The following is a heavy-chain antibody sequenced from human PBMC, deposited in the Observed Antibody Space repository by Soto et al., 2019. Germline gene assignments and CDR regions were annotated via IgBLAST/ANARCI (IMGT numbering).Heavy chain of an antibody. Sequence: GPSVKVSCKASGYTFTSYGISWVRQAPGQGLEWMGWISAYNGNTNYAQKLQGRVTMTTDTSTSTAYMELRSLRSDDTAVYYCARAMSIAARGDWFDPWGQGTLVTVSS. J-gene: IGHJ5*02. V-gene: IGHV1-18*01. CDR1: GYTFTSYG. CDR3: ARAMSIAARGDWFDP. CDR2: ISAYNGNT. D-gene: IGHD6-6*01.